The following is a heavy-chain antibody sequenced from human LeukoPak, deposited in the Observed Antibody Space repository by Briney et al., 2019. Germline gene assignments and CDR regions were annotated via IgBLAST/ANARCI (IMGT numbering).Heavy chain of an antibody. Sequence: PGGSLRLSCAVSGFTFSSYEMNWVRQAPGRGLEWVSYISSSGGTTYYADSVKGRFTISRDNAKNSLYLQMNSLRAEDTAVYYCASQLGVVVTADARFDYWGQGTLVTVSS. CDR1: GFTFSSYE. V-gene: IGHV3-48*03. J-gene: IGHJ4*02. CDR2: ISSSGGTT. D-gene: IGHD2-15*01. CDR3: ASQLGVVVTADARFDY.